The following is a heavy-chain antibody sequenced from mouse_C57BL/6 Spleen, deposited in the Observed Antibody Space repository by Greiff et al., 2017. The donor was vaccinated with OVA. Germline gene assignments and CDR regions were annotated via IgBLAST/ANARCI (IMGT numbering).Heavy chain of an antibody. CDR3: ARDDYGSSYLLDY. D-gene: IGHD1-1*01. Sequence: QVQLQQPGAELVKPGASVKMSCKASGYTFTSYWITWVKQRPGQGLEWIGDIYPGSGSTNYNEKLKSKATLTVDTSSSTAYMQLSSLTSEDSAVYYCARDDYGSSYLLDYWGQGTTLTVSS. J-gene: IGHJ2*01. CDR1: GYTFTSYW. V-gene: IGHV1-55*01. CDR2: IYPGSGST.